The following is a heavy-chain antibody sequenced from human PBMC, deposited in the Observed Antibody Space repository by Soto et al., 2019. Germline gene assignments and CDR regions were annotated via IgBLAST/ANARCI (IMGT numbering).Heavy chain of an antibody. Sequence: GGSLRLSCAASGFTFSSYGMHWVRQAPGKGLEWVAVISYDGSNKYYADSVKGRFTISRDNSKNTLYLQMNSLRAEDTAVYYCAKDLGYSSTGVFVYWGQGTLVTVSS. CDR3: AKDLGYSSTGVFVY. CDR1: GFTFSSYG. D-gene: IGHD6-13*01. J-gene: IGHJ4*02. CDR2: ISYDGSNK. V-gene: IGHV3-30*18.